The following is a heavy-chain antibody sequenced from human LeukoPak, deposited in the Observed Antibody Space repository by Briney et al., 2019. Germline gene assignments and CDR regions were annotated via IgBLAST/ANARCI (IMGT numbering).Heavy chain of an antibody. CDR2: IQRDGRET. Sequence: GGSLRLSCAASGXTFSDYWMTWVRQAPGKGLEWVGNIQRDGRETNYVDSVKGRFTMSRDNAKNALYLQMTSLRAEDTAVYYCATSYYATSACKDWGQGTLVTVSS. D-gene: IGHD3-22*01. CDR3: ATSYYATSACKD. J-gene: IGHJ4*02. V-gene: IGHV3-7*05. CDR1: GXTFSDYW.